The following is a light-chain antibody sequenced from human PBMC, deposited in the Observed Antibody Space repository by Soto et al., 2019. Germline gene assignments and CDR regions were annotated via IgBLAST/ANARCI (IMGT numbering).Light chain of an antibody. CDR3: QQYENFAT. V-gene: IGKV1-5*03. Sequence: DIQMTQSPSTLSASVGDRVTITCRASHNIKNWLAWYQQKPGEAPKLLIYKASNLAHGVPSRFSGSGSGTEYTLTVSSLQPDDSASYYCQQYENFATFGQGTRVEIK. J-gene: IGKJ1*01. CDR2: KAS. CDR1: HNIKNW.